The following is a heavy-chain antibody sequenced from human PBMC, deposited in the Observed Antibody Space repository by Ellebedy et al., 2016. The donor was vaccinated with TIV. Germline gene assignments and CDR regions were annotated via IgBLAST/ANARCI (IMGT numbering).Heavy chain of an antibody. CDR1: GFTFTTYW. V-gene: IGHV3-7*01. CDR2: INQDGSGK. J-gene: IGHJ4*02. CDR3: ARWGDYYYDSSGFGN. D-gene: IGHD3-22*01. Sequence: PGGSLRPSCAASGFTFTTYWMSWVRQAPGKGLEWVTNINQDGSGKYYLDSVKGRFTISRDNAKNSLYLQMNSLSAEDTAVYYCARWGDYYYDSSGFGNWGQGTLVTVSS.